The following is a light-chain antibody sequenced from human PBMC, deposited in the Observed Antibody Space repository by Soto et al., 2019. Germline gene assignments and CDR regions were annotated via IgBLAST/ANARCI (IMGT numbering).Light chain of an antibody. CDR3: QQGLT. V-gene: IGKV3-20*01. CDR2: AVS. Sequence: EIVLTQSPDTLSLSPGERATLSCRASQTLSGNFLAWYQVRPGHAPRLLIYAVSSRATGIPDRFSGSGSGTDFTLTISRLDPEDFAVYYCQQGLTFGGGTQVEIK. CDR1: QTLSGNF. J-gene: IGKJ4*01.